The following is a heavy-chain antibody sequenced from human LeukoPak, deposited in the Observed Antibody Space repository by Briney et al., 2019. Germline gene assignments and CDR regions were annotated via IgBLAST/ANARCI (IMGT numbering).Heavy chain of an antibody. J-gene: IGHJ5*02. D-gene: IGHD5-12*01. CDR2: IDYSGST. CDR1: GGSISSYY. CDR3: ARARGNSGYAFDWFDP. Sequence: SQTLSLTCTVSGGSISSYYWSWIGQPPGKGLEGIGYIDYSGSTNYNPSLKSLVTISVDTSKNQFSLKLISVTAADTAVYYCARARGNSGYAFDWFDPWGQGTLVTVSS. V-gene: IGHV4-59*01.